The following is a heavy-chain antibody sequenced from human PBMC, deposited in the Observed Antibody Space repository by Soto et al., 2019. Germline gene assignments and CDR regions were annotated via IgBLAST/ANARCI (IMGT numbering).Heavy chain of an antibody. CDR2: IGESGTPT. CDR3: ARYIPGVRYYGMDV. V-gene: IGHV3-23*01. J-gene: IGHJ6*02. Sequence: PGGSLRLSCAASGFTFSSYAMKWVRQAPGKGLEWVSLIGESGTPTYYADSVKGRFTISRDNSGSTLFLEMYSLRAEDTAVYYCARYIPGVRYYGMDVWGQGTTVTVSS. CDR1: GFTFSSYA. D-gene: IGHD2-2*01.